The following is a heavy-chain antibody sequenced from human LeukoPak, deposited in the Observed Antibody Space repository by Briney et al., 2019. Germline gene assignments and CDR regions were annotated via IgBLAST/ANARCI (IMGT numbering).Heavy chain of an antibody. CDR2: IKQDGSEK. Sequence: PGGSLRLSCAASGFTFSNAWMSWVRQAPGKGLEWVANIKQDGSEKLYVDSLKGRFTISRDNARNSLYLQMNSLRAEDTAVYYCATLGAYDRFDSWGQGTLVTVSS. J-gene: IGHJ4*02. D-gene: IGHD5-12*01. V-gene: IGHV3-7*05. CDR1: GFTFSNAW. CDR3: ATLGAYDRFDS.